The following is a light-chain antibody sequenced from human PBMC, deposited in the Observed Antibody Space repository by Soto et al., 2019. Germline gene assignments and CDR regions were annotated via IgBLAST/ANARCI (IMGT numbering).Light chain of an antibody. J-gene: IGLJ2*01. V-gene: IGLV4-69*01. CDR1: SGHSSYA. Sequence: QPVLTQSPSASASLGASVQLTCTLSSGHSSYAIAWHQKQPEQGPRYSMKVNSDGSHNKGDGIPDRFSGSSSGAERYLTISSLQSEDEADYFCQTWGTGTVVFGGGTKLTVL. CDR3: QTWGTGTVV. CDR2: VNSDGSH.